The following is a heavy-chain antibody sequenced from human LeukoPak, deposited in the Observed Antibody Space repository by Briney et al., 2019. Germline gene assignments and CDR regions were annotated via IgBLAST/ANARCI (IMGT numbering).Heavy chain of an antibody. CDR1: GGSISSYY. CDR2: IYYSGST. CDR3: ASQGLGYCTGGSCPWFDY. J-gene: IGHJ4*01. D-gene: IGHD2-15*01. V-gene: IGHV4-59*01. Sequence: SETLSLTCTVSGGSISSYYWSWIRQPPGKGLEWIGYIYYSGSTNYNPPLKSRVTISLDTSKNQFSLKLNSVTAADTAVYYCASQGLGYCTGGSCPWFDYWGQGTLVTVSS.